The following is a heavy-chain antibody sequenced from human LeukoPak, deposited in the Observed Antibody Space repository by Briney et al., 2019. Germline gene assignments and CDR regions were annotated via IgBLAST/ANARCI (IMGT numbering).Heavy chain of an antibody. CDR2: VLYSGST. J-gene: IGHJ4*02. Sequence: SETLSLTRTVSGGSMSGHYWSWIRQPPGKGLQWMGFVLYSGSTNYNPSLESRVTISIDTSKNQFSLKLRSVTDADTAVYYCARDRLDWGQGTLVTISS. V-gene: IGHV4-59*11. CDR1: GGSMSGHY. CDR3: ARDRLD.